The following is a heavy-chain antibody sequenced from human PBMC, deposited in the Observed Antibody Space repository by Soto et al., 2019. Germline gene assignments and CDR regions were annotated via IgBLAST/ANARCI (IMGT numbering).Heavy chain of an antibody. CDR1: GYTFTGYY. D-gene: IGHD3-3*01. J-gene: IGHJ5*02. Sequence: QVQLVQSGAEVKKPGASVKVSCKASGYTFTGYYLHWVRQAPGQRLEWMGWINPNSGATNYAENLQGRVTLTRDTSIGTAYMELTRLTSEDTAVYACAKSIFRVLECSSPFDPWGQGTLVTVSS. CDR3: AKSIFRVLECSSPFDP. CDR2: INPNSGAT. V-gene: IGHV1-2*02.